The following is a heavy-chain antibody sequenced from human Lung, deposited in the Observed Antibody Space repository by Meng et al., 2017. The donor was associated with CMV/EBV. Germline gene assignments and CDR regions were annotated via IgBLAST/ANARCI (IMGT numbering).Heavy chain of an antibody. CDR3: ASGRGYSA. J-gene: IGHJ5*02. CDR1: GFTFRSLW. Sequence: GGSXRLSCAASGFTFRSLWMSWVRRAPGKGLEWVANINQDGTEKHYVDSVRGRFTISRDNAKNSLCLQMSSLTVEDTAVYYCASGRGYSAWGQGTLVTVSS. V-gene: IGHV3-7*01. CDR2: INQDGTEK. D-gene: IGHD4-11*01.